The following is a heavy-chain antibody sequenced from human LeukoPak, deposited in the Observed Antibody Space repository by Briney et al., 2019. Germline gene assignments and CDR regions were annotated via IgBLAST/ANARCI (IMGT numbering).Heavy chain of an antibody. V-gene: IGHV1-2*02. CDR1: GNTFTGYY. D-gene: IGHD6-13*01. CDR2: INPNSGGT. J-gene: IGHJ4*02. CDR3: ARGGRSSWYPRYFDY. Sequence: GASVKVSCKASGNTFTGYYMHWARQAPGQGLEWMGWINPNSGGTNYAQKFQGRVTMTRDTSISTAYMELSRLRSDDTAVYYCARGGRSSWYPRYFDYWGQGTLVTVSS.